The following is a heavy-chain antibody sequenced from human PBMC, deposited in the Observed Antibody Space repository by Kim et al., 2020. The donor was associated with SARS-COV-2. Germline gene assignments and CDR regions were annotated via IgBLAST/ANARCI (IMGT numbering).Heavy chain of an antibody. CDR2: INHSGST. CDR1: GGSFSGYY. V-gene: IGHV4-34*01. Sequence: SETLSLTCAVYGGSFSGYYWSWIRQPPGKGLEWIGEINHSGSTNYNPSLKSRVTISVDTSKNQFSLKLSSVTAADTAVYYCARRAVGRWFGELLSRSRGRDYGMDVWGQGTTVTVSS. J-gene: IGHJ6*02. CDR3: ARRAVGRWFGELLSRSRGRDYGMDV. D-gene: IGHD3-10*01.